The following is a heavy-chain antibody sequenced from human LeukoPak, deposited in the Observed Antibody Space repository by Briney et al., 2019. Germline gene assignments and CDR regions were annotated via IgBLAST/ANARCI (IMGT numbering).Heavy chain of an antibody. CDR3: ARLLDDYYESSGYPEGY. V-gene: IGHV1-69*05. CDR2: IIPIFGTA. CDR1: GGTFSSYA. Sequence: EASVKVSCKASGGTFSSYAISWVRQAPGQGLEWMGGIIPIFGTANYAQKFQGRVTITTDESTSTAYMELSSLRSEDTAVYYCARLLDDYYESSGYPEGYWGQGTLVTVSS. J-gene: IGHJ4*02. D-gene: IGHD3-22*01.